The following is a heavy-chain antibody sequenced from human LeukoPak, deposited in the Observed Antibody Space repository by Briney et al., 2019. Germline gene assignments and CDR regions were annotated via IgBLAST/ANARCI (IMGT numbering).Heavy chain of an antibody. D-gene: IGHD2-2*01. J-gene: IGHJ5*02. CDR1: GFTVSSNY. CDR2: IYSGGGT. Sequence: GGSLRLSCAASGFTVSSNYMSWVRQAPGKGLEWASVIYSGGGTYYADSVKARFTISRDNSKNTLYLQMTSLRAEDTAVYYCATVVPAEGGWFDPWGQGTLVTVSS. CDR3: ATVVPAEGGWFDP. V-gene: IGHV3-53*01.